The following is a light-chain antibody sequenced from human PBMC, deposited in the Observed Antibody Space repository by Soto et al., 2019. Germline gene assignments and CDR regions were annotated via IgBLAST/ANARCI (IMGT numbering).Light chain of an antibody. CDR3: QQYNSYPWT. CDR2: DAS. J-gene: IGKJ1*01. Sequence: DIQMIQSPSALSASVGDRVTITRRASQSISRRLAWYQQKPGKAPKLLIYDASSLESGVPAGFSGSGSGTQFTLTISSLQPDDFATYYCQQYNSYPWTFGQGTKVDIK. V-gene: IGKV1-5*01. CDR1: QSISRR.